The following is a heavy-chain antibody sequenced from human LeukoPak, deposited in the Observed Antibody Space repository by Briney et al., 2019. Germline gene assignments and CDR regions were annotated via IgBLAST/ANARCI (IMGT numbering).Heavy chain of an antibody. CDR2: IIPIFGTA. D-gene: IGHD6-13*01. CDR3: ASGDYSSSRRFDY. CDR1: AYTFTSND. V-gene: IGHV1-69*05. J-gene: IGHJ4*02. Sequence: ASVRVSCKASAYTFTSNDINWVRQAPGQGLEWMGGIIPIFGTANYAQKFQGRVTMTRDTSTNTVYMELSSLRSEDTAVYYCASGDYSSSRRFDYWGQGTLVTVSS.